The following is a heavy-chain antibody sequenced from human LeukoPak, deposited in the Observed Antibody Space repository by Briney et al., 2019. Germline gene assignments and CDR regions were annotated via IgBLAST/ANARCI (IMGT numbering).Heavy chain of an antibody. CDR3: ARWVGATDYFDY. CDR2: INWNGGST. J-gene: IGHJ4*02. Sequence: GGSLRLSCAASGFTFDDYGMSWVRQAPGKGLEWVSGINWNGGSTGYADSVKGRFTISRDNAKKSLYLQMNSLRAEDTAVYYCARWVGATDYFDYWGQGTLVTVSS. D-gene: IGHD1-26*01. CDR1: GFTFDDYG. V-gene: IGHV3-20*04.